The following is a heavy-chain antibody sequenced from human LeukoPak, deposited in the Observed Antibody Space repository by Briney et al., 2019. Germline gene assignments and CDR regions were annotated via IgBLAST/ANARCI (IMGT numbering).Heavy chain of an antibody. CDR2: IIPIFGTA. D-gene: IGHD3-9*01. J-gene: IGHJ5*02. Sequence: ASVKVSCKASGYTFTSYYMHWVRQAPGQGLEWMGGIIPIFGTANYAQKFQGRVTITADESTSTAYMELSSLRSEDTAVYYCARARPYDILTGLRFDPWGQGTLVTVSS. CDR1: GYTFTSYY. V-gene: IGHV1-69*13. CDR3: ARARPYDILTGLRFDP.